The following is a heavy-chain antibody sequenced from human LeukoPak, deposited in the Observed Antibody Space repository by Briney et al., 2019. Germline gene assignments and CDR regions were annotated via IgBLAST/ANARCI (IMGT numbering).Heavy chain of an antibody. Sequence: ASVKVSCTASGGTFSSYAISWVRQAPGQGLEWMGRIIPILGIANYAQKFQGRVTITADKSTSTAYMELSSLRSEDTAVYYCATPTGYCSGGSCFWFDYWGQGTLVTVSS. V-gene: IGHV1-69*04. CDR1: GGTFSSYA. CDR3: ATPTGYCSGGSCFWFDY. CDR2: IIPILGIA. D-gene: IGHD2-15*01. J-gene: IGHJ4*02.